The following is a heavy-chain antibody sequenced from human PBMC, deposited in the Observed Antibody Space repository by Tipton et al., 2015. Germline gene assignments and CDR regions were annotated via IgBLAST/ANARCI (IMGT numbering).Heavy chain of an antibody. CDR1: GGSFSDYY. D-gene: IGHD3-9*01. J-gene: IGHJ4*02. V-gene: IGHV4-59*08. CDR3: ACHDYDLLTRDYQTVDY. CDR2: IYYSGST. Sequence: TLSLTCTVSGGSFSDYYWSWIRQSPGEGLEWIGYIYYSGSTNYNPSLRSRVAMSMDTSKNQFSLRLSSVTAADTAVYYCACHDYDLLTRDYQTVDYWGQGTRVTVSS.